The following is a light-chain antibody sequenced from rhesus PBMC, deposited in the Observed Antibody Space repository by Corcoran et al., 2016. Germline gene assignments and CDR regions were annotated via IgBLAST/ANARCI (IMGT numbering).Light chain of an antibody. V-gene: IGKV1S17*01. CDR3: RHYYSTPFT. J-gene: IGKJ3*01. CDR1: QGITND. Sequence: DIQMTQSPSSLSASVGDRVTITCRASQGITNDLAWYQQKPGETLKLLIYEASSLQSGIPSRLRGSGSGTDFTLTISSLQSEDFASYYCRHYYSTPFTFGPGTKLDIK. CDR2: EAS.